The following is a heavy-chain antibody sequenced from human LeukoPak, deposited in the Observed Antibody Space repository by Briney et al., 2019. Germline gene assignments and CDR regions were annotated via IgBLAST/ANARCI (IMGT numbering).Heavy chain of an antibody. J-gene: IGHJ6*03. CDR2: IIPIFGTA. CDR3: ARSVSGSYYNHYYYYYMDV. Sequence: SVKVSCKASGGTFSSYAISWVRQAPGQGLEWMGGIIPIFGTANYAQKFQGRVTVTTDESTSTAYMELSSLRSEDTAVYYCARSVSGSYYNHYYYYYMDVWGKGTTVTVSS. CDR1: GGTFSSYA. D-gene: IGHD3-10*01. V-gene: IGHV1-69*05.